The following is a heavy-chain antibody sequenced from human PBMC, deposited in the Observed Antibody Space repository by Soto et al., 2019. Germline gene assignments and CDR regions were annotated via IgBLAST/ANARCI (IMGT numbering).Heavy chain of an antibody. J-gene: IGHJ3*02. Sequence: GGSLRLSCEASGFTFSSYSMNWVRQAPGKGLEWVSSISSSSSYIYYADPVKGRFTISRDNAKNSLYLQMNSLRAEDTAVYYCARDGWFGEFDDAFDIWGQGTMVTVSS. CDR3: ARDGWFGEFDDAFDI. V-gene: IGHV3-21*01. D-gene: IGHD3-10*01. CDR2: ISSSSSYI. CDR1: GFTFSSYS.